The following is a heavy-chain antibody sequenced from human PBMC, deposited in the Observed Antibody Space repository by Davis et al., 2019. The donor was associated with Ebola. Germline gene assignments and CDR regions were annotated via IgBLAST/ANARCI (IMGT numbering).Heavy chain of an antibody. CDR1: GDSISSYY. D-gene: IGHD5-24*01. CDR3: ANLRDGYNTD. J-gene: IGHJ4*02. Sequence: MPGGSLRLSCTVSGDSISSYYWSWIRQPPGKGLEWIGYISQSGGTYYNPSLKSRVTMSVDTSKKQFSLKLSSVTAADTAVYYCANLRDGYNTDWGQGTLVTVSS. V-gene: IGHV4-59*08. CDR2: ISQSGGT.